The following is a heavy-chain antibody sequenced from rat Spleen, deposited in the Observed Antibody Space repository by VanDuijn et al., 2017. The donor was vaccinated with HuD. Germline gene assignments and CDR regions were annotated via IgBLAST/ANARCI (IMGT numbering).Heavy chain of an antibody. Sequence: EVQLVESGGGLVEPGRSLKLSCAASGFTFSNYVMDWVRQAPKKGLEWVATITSGGSNTYYPDSVKGRFTISRDNAKNTQYLQMDSLRSEDTATYYCARLSELRDFFDYWGQGVMVTVSS. V-gene: IGHV5S13*01. CDR3: ARLSELRDFFDY. J-gene: IGHJ2*01. D-gene: IGHD1-11*01. CDR1: GFTFSNYV. CDR2: ITSGGSNT.